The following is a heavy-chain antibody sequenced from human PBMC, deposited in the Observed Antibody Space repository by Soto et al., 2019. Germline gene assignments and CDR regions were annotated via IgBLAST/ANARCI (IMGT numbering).Heavy chain of an antibody. CDR3: ATWHLQEHAYDI. D-gene: IGHD1-1*01. V-gene: IGHV3-53*01. J-gene: IGHJ3*02. CDR1: GFTVSCKKY. CDR2: LYDLDGT. Sequence: PGGSLRLSCAAFGFTVSCKKYVAFFRQAPGKGLEWVSALYDLDGTYYADSVKGRFTTSSDSSRTTVYLQMNSLRPDDTAVYSCATWHLQEHAYDIWGQGTMVTVSS.